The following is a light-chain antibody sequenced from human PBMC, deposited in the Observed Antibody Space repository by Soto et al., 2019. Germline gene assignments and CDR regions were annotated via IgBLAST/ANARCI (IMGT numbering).Light chain of an antibody. Sequence: QSALTQPPSVSGSPGQSVTISCTGTSSDVGSYNRVSWYQQPPGTAPKLMIYEVSNRPSGVPDRFSGSKSGNTASLTISGLLAEDEADYYCSSYTGSSTVVFGGGTKLTVL. J-gene: IGLJ2*01. CDR3: SSYTGSSTVV. V-gene: IGLV2-18*02. CDR1: SSDVGSYNR. CDR2: EVS.